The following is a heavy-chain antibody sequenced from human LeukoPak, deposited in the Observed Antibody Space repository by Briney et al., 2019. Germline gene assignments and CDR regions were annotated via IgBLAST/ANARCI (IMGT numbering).Heavy chain of an antibody. Sequence: PGGSLRLSCAVSGFTFSSYAMNWVRQAPGKELEWVSVITSGDSTYYADSVKGRFTISRDNSKNTLYLQMNSLRAEDTAVYYCAKAPHGGNFYFDYWGQGTLVTVSS. CDR3: AKAPHGGNFYFDY. V-gene: IGHV3-23*01. CDR2: ITSGDST. J-gene: IGHJ4*02. D-gene: IGHD4-23*01. CDR1: GFTFSSYA.